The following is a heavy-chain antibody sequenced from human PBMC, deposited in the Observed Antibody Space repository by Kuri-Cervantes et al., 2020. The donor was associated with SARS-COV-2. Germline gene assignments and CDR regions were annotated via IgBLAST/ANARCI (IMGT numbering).Heavy chain of an antibody. V-gene: IGHV3-9*01. CDR2: ISWNSGVM. CDR3: VRDGDHWNFDY. D-gene: IGHD1-1*01. J-gene: IGHJ4*02. Sequence: GGSLRLSCAASGFTFNDYAMHWVRQAPGKGLEWVSGISWNSGVMVYAAAVKGRFTLSRDNAKNMLFLQMNGLRAEDTAVYYCVRDGDHWNFDYWGQGTLVTVSS. CDR1: GFTFNDYA.